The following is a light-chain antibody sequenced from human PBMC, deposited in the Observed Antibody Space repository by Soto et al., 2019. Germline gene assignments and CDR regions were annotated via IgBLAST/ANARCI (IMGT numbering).Light chain of an antibody. J-gene: IGLJ1*01. V-gene: IGLV2-14*01. CDR1: RSDVGGYNY. CDR2: EVT. Sequence: QSVLTQPASVYGSPGQSITISCTCTRSDVGGYNYVSWYQQYPGKAPKLMIYEVTHRPSGVSNRFSGSKSGNTASLTISALQAEDEANYYCSSYRSTSFYVFGTGTKGTVL. CDR3: SSYRSTSFYV.